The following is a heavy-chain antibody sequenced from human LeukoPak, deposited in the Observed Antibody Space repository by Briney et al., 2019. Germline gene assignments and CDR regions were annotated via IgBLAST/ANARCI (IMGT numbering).Heavy chain of an antibody. CDR1: GGSISSSSYY. CDR2: IYYSGST. V-gene: IGHV4-39*01. J-gene: IGHJ4*02. Sequence: SETLSLTCTVSGGSISSSSYYWGWIRQPPGKGLEWIGSIYYSGSTYYNPSLKSRVTISVDTSKNQVSLKLSSVTAADTAVYYCARQVPYSSSSVSAFDDWGQGTLVTVSS. CDR3: ARQVPYSSSSVSAFDD. D-gene: IGHD6-6*01.